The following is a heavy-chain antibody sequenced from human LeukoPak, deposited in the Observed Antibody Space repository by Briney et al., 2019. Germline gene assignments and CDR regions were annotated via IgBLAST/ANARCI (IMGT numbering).Heavy chain of an antibody. J-gene: IGHJ4*02. V-gene: IGHV1-69*13. CDR1: GGTFSSYA. Sequence: ASVKVSCKASGGTFSSYAISWVRQAPGQGLEWMGGIIPIFGTANYAQKFQGRVTITADESTSTAYMELSSLRSEDTAVYYCARALYYDSSGYYPDYWGQGTLVTVSS. CDR3: ARALYYDSSGYYPDY. D-gene: IGHD3-22*01. CDR2: IIPIFGTA.